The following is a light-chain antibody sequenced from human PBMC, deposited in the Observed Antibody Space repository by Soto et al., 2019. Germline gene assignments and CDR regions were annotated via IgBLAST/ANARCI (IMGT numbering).Light chain of an antibody. CDR2: NVY. V-gene: IGLV2-14*03. CDR1: SSDVGAYNF. J-gene: IGLJ1*01. Sequence: QSALTQPASVSGSPGQPITISCTGTSSDVGAYNFVSWHQQHPGKAPKLILYNVYDRPSGISYRFSGSKSGNTASLTISGLQGEDEADYYCSSYTISRTYVFGTGTTLTVL. CDR3: SSYTISRTYV.